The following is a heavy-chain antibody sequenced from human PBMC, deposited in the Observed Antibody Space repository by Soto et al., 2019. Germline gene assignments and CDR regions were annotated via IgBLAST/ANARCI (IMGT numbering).Heavy chain of an antibody. D-gene: IGHD2-8*02. CDR3: ARGMTPPGAPAWYYFDS. Sequence: PSETLSLTCIVSGASITSSSYWSWIRQPAGKGLEWIGRFSLSGTTNYNPSLRSRVTMSADVSKNQFSLRLTSVTAADTALYYCARGMTPPGAPAWYYFDSWGQGTLVTVSS. CDR2: FSLSGTT. J-gene: IGHJ4*02. V-gene: IGHV4-4*07. CDR1: GASITSSSY.